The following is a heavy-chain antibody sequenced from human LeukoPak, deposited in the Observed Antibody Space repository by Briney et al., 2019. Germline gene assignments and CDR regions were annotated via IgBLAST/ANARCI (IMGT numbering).Heavy chain of an antibody. CDR3: ARALPYDFWSGYYPTYDAFDI. CDR2: ISSSSSYI. Sequence: GGSLRLSCAASGFTLSSYSMNWVRQAPGKGLEWVSSISSSSSYIYYADSVKGRFTISRDNAKNSLYLQMNSLRAEDTAVYYCARALPYDFWSGYYPTYDAFDIWGQGTMVTVSS. V-gene: IGHV3-21*01. D-gene: IGHD3-3*01. J-gene: IGHJ3*02. CDR1: GFTLSSYS.